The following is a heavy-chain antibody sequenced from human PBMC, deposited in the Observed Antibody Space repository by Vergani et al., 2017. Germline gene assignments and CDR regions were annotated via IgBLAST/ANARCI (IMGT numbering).Heavy chain of an antibody. Sequence: QLQLQESGSGLVKPSQTLSLTCAVSGGSISSGGYYWSWIRQHPGKGLEWIGYIYYSGSTYYNPSLKSRVTISVDTSKNQFSLKLSSVTAADTAVYYCARAYYDILTGYYKPPYFDYWGQGTLVTVSS. CDR1: GGSISSGGYY. CDR2: IYYSGST. V-gene: IGHV4-31*11. D-gene: IGHD3-9*01. J-gene: IGHJ4*02. CDR3: ARAYYDILTGYYKPPYFDY.